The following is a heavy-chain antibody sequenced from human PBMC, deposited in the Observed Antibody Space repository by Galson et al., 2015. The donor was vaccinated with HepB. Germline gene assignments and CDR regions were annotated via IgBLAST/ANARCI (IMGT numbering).Heavy chain of an antibody. J-gene: IGHJ4*02. Sequence: CAISGDSVSSNSAAWNWVRQSPSRGLEWLGRTYYRSKWYNDYAVSVKSRITINPDTSKNQFSLRLNSVTPEDTAVYYCARLRCSGGSCYYPHFDYWGQGTLVTVSS. V-gene: IGHV6-1*01. D-gene: IGHD2-15*01. CDR3: ARLRCSGGSCYYPHFDY. CDR2: TYYRSKWYN. CDR1: GDSVSSNSAA.